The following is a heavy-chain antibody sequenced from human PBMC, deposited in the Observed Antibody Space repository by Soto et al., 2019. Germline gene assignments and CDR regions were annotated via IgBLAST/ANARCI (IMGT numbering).Heavy chain of an antibody. V-gene: IGHV3-64*04. CDR1: GFTFSRYP. D-gene: IGHD3-22*01. J-gene: IGHJ4*02. Sequence: PVGSLRLSCSASGFTFSRYPMHWVRQAPGKGLEYVSTISSYGDDTYYAESVKGRFTISRDNSKNTLYLQMNSLRAEDTAVYYCAKGPPVGYYYGSSGFHYWGQGTLVTVSS. CDR3: AKGPPVGYYYGSSGFHY. CDR2: ISSYGDDT.